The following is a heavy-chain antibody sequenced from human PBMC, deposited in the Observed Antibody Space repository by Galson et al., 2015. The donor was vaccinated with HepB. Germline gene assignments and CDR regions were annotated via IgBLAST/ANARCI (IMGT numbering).Heavy chain of an antibody. CDR2: IWYDGSNK. CDR1: GFTFSSYG. Sequence: SLRLSCAASGFTFSSYGMHWVRQAPGKGLEWVAVIWYDGSNKYYADSVKGRFTISRDNSKNTLYLQMNSLRAEDTAVYYCARGEYYDSPALWDWGQGTLVTVSS. V-gene: IGHV3-33*08. J-gene: IGHJ4*02. D-gene: IGHD3-22*01. CDR3: ARGEYYDSPALWD.